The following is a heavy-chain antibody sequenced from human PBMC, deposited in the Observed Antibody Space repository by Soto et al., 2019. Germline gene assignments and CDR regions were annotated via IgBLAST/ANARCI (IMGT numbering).Heavy chain of an antibody. CDR2: TYYSGST. CDR1: AGTISSSSYY. CDR3: ARHDDYSSMDL. V-gene: IGHV4-39*01. J-gene: IGHJ6*03. Sequence: SETLSLTCTVSAGTISSSSYYWGWIRQNTEKGLERFGSTYYSGSTYYNPSLKSRLTISLETSKNQFSLKLSSVTVAYTAVYYCARHDDYSSMDLWGKGTTVTVSS. D-gene: IGHD5-12*01.